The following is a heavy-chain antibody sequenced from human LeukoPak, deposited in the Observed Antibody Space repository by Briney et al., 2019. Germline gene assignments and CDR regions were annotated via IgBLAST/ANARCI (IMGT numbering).Heavy chain of an antibody. CDR1: GFTFSSYA. D-gene: IGHD3-22*01. J-gene: IGHJ3*02. Sequence: PGRSLRLSCAASGFTFSSYAMSSVRHAPGKRLEWVSAISGSGGSTYYADSVKGRFTISRDNSKNTLYLQMNSLRAEDTAVYYCAKPYDSSGYPPDAFDIWGQGTMVTVPS. CDR3: AKPYDSSGYPPDAFDI. V-gene: IGHV3-23*01. CDR2: ISGSGGST.